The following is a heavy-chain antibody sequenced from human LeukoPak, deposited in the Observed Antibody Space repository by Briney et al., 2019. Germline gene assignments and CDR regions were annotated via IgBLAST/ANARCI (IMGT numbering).Heavy chain of an antibody. CDR3: ARDLDSGSYHHPYYFDY. CDR2: ISSSSSYI. V-gene: IGHV3-21*01. D-gene: IGHD1-26*01. CDR1: GFTFSSYS. J-gene: IGHJ4*02. Sequence: GGSLRLSCAASGFTFSSYSINWVRQAPGKGLEWVSSISSSSSYIYYADSVKGRFTISRDNAKNSLYLQMSSLRAEDTAVYYCARDLDSGSYHHPYYFDYWGQGTLVTVSS.